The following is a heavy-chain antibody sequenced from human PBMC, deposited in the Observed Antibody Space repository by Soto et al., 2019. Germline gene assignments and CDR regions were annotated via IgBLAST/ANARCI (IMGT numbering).Heavy chain of an antibody. CDR3: AKGGLRLGGFDP. CDR2: ISGSGGST. Sequence: EVQLLESGGGLVQPGGSLRLSCAASGFTFSSYAMSWVRQAPGKGLEWVSAISGSGGSTYYADSVKGRFTISRDNSKNTLYLEMNSLRAEDTAVYYCAKGGLRLGGFDPWGQGTLVTVSS. J-gene: IGHJ5*02. V-gene: IGHV3-23*01. D-gene: IGHD3-16*01. CDR1: GFTFSSYA.